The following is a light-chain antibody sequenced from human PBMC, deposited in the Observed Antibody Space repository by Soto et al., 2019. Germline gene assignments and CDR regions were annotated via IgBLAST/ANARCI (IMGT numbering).Light chain of an antibody. CDR3: AAWDDSLNAYV. V-gene: IGLV1-44*01. Sequence: QSVLTQPPSASGTPGQRVTISCSGSSSNIGSNTVNWYQQLPGTAPKLLIYRNNLRPSGVPDRVSGSKSGTSASLAISGLQSEDESDYYCAAWDDSLNAYVFGPGTKLTVL. J-gene: IGLJ1*01. CDR1: SSNIGSNT. CDR2: RNN.